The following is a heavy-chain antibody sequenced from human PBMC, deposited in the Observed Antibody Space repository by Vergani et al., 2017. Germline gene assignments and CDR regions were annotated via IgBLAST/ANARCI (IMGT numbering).Heavy chain of an antibody. Sequence: QVQLQESGPGLVKPSETLSLTCAVSGYSISRGYYWGWIRQPPGKGLEWIGSIYHSGSTYYNPSLKRRVTISVDTSKSQFFLELSSVTAADTAVYYCATMYSGRQYASCDYWGQGSLVTVSS. CDR1: GYSISRGYY. CDR2: IYHSGST. D-gene: IGHD1-26*01. V-gene: IGHV4-38-2*01. J-gene: IGHJ4*02. CDR3: ATMYSGRQYASCDY.